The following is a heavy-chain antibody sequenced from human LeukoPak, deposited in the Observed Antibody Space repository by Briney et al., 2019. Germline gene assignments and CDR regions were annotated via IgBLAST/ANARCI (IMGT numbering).Heavy chain of an antibody. J-gene: IGHJ4*02. D-gene: IGHD6-13*01. CDR1: GFTFSSYG. V-gene: IGHV3-30-3*01. Sequence: GGSLRLSCAASGFTFSSYGMHWVRQAPGKGMEWVAVISYDGSNKYYADSVKGRLTISRDNSKNTLYLQMNSLRAEDTAVYYCARDVAAAGLYFDYWGQGTLVTVSS. CDR2: ISYDGSNK. CDR3: ARDVAAAGLYFDY.